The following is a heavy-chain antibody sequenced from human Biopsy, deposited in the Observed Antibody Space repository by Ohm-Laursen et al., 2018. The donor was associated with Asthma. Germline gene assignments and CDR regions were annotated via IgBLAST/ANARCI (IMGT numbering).Heavy chain of an antibody. D-gene: IGHD3-9*01. CDR2: INAGDGNT. V-gene: IGHV1-3*01. CDR1: GYTFIHFA. CDR3: ARTYYDFLTGQVNDAFAL. J-gene: IGHJ3*01. Sequence: SVKISCKASGYTFIHFAIHWVRQAPGQRLEWTGWINAGDGNTKYSQKFQGRVTITRDTSASTAYMDLRSLRSEDTAMYYCARTYYDFLTGQVNDAFALWGQGTMVTVSS.